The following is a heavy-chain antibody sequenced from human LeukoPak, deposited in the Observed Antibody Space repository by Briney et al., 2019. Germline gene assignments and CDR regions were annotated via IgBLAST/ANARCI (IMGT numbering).Heavy chain of an antibody. J-gene: IGHJ4*02. CDR1: GGSISSGGYY. Sequence: SETLSLTCTVSGGSISSGGYYWSWIRQHPGKGLEWIGYIYYSGSTYYNPSLKSRVTISVDTSKNQFSLKLSSVTAADTAVYYCARGRHAGGIAAAGTRYYFDYWGQGTLVTVSS. CDR3: ARGRHAGGIAAAGTRYYFDY. V-gene: IGHV4-31*03. CDR2: IYYSGST. D-gene: IGHD6-13*01.